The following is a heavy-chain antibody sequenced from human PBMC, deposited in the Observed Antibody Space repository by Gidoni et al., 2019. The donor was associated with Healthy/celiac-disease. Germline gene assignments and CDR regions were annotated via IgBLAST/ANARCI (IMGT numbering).Heavy chain of an antibody. CDR2: ISGSGGST. D-gene: IGHD1-26*01. V-gene: IGHV3-23*01. CDR1: GFTFCSYA. Sequence: EVQLLESGGGLVQPGGSLRLSCAASGFTFCSYAMSWVRQAPGKGLEWVSAISGSGGSTYYADSVKGRFTISRDNSKNTLYLQMNSLRAEDTAVYYCASDPPIVGATTDFDYWGQGTLVTVSS. J-gene: IGHJ4*02. CDR3: ASDPPIVGATTDFDY.